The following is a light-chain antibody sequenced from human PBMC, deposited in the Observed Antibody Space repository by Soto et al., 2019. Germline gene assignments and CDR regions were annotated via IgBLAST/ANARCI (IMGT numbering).Light chain of an antibody. V-gene: IGKV3-20*01. CDR1: QSVSSVY. CDR3: QQYVNPPHT. CDR2: GAS. Sequence: FVVTRAAGTLSLSRGERAALSCRGSQSVSSVYLAWYQQKPGQAPRLLIYGASNRATGVPDRFSGSGSGTDFTLTISRLQPEDFATYFCQQYVNPPHTFGEGAKVDIK. J-gene: IGKJ4*01.